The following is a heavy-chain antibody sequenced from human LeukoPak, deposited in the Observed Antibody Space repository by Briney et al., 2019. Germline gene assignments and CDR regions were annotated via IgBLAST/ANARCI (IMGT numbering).Heavy chain of an antibody. J-gene: IGHJ4*02. V-gene: IGHV1-2*02. CDR2: INPNSGGT. D-gene: IGHD3-22*01. Sequence: ASVRVSCKASGYTFTGYYMHWVRQAPGQGLEWMGWINPNSGGTNYTHKFQGRVTITRDTSNSTVYMELSRLRSDDPAVYYCARDSGMDYYDSSGYYYVLLRNWGQGTLITVSS. CDR3: ARDSGMDYYDSSGYYYVLLRN. CDR1: GYTFTGYY.